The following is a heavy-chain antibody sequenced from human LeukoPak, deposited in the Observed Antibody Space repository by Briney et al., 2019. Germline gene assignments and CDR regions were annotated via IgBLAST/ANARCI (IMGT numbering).Heavy chain of an antibody. CDR3: ARDRPHYDILTGYSPPPSFDP. J-gene: IGHJ5*02. CDR2: IYNSGST. Sequence: SETLSLTCTVSGYSISSGYYWGWIRQPPGKGLEWIGSIYNSGSTYYNPSLKSRVTISVDTSKNQFSLKLRSVTAADTAMYYCARDRPHYDILTGYSPPPSFDPWGQGTLVTVSS. CDR1: GYSISSGYY. V-gene: IGHV4-38-2*02. D-gene: IGHD3-9*01.